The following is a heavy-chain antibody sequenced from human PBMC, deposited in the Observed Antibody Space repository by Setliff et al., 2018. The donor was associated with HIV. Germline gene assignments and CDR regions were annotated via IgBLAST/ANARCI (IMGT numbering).Heavy chain of an antibody. Sequence: GGSLRLSCAASGFSFKSAWMNWVRQAPGKGLEWVAVIWYDGSNKYYADSVTGRFTISRDNSKNTLYLQMNRLKTEDTAVYYCARDRDCSGGSCYSGWFDPWGQGTLVTVSS. CDR2: IWYDGSNK. J-gene: IGHJ5*02. CDR3: ARDRDCSGGSCYSGWFDP. D-gene: IGHD2-15*01. V-gene: IGHV3-33*08. CDR1: GFSFKSAW.